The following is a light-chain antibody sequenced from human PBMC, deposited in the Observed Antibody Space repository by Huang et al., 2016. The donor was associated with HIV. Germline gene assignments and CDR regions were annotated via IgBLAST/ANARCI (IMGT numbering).Light chain of an antibody. CDR3: QQYNNWPPWT. CDR2: AAS. J-gene: IGKJ1*01. CDR1: QSVSSN. V-gene: IGKV3-15*01. Sequence: EMVMTQSPATLSVSPGERVTLSCRASQSVSSNLAWYQQKPGQAPRILIYAASTRATGIPPRFSGGGSGTVFTLTISSLQSEDFAVYYCQQYNNWPPWTFGQGTKVEIK.